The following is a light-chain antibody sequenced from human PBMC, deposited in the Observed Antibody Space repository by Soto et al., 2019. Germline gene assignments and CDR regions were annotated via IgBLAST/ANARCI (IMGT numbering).Light chain of an antibody. J-gene: IGKJ5*01. Sequence: DIVMTQSPDSLAVSLGERATLSCRASQTVSITYLTWYQQKPGQAPRLLIYRASTRATGISGRFSGSGSGTEFTLTITSLQSEDFAVYYCQQYNEWPITFGQGTRLEIK. CDR1: QTVSITY. CDR2: RAS. CDR3: QQYNEWPIT. V-gene: IGKV3-15*01.